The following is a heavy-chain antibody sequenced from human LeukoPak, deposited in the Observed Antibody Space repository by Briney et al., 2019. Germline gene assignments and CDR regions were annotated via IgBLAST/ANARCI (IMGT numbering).Heavy chain of an antibody. CDR2: MTASSSHI. Sequence: GESLRLSCASSGFTFSSYSMNWIRQAPGKGLEWVSSMTASSSHIRYADVVKGRFTISRDNAKNSLYLQMNSPTADDTGVYYCARDANWSSDNWGQGTLVTVSS. V-gene: IGHV3-21*03. D-gene: IGHD1-1*01. CDR3: ARDANWSSDN. CDR1: GFTFSSYS. J-gene: IGHJ4*02.